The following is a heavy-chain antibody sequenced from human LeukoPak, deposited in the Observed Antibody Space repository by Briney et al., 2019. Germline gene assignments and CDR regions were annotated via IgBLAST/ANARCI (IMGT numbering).Heavy chain of an antibody. Sequence: GGSLRLSCAASGFTFGNSWMTWVRQAPGKGLEWVASIKQDGSETYYVDSVKGRFTISRDNAKNSLYLQMSNLRAEDTAVYFCARGGGLDVWGQGATVTVSS. CDR3: ARGGGLDV. V-gene: IGHV3-7*03. J-gene: IGHJ6*02. D-gene: IGHD3-16*01. CDR1: GFTFGNSW. CDR2: IKQDGSET.